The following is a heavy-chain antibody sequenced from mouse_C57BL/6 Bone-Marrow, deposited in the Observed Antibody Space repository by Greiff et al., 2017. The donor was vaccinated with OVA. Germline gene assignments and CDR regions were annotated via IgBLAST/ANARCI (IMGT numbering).Heavy chain of an antibody. D-gene: IGHD1-1*01. CDR1: GFTFSDYY. V-gene: IGHV5-12*01. J-gene: IGHJ1*03. Sequence: VQLKEPGAGLVQPGGSLKLSCAASGFTFSDYYMYWVRQTPEKRLEWVAYISNGGGSTYYPDNVKGRITISRDKATNTLYLQLSRLTSEDTAMYYCARQNDYYGSSYWYFDVWGTGTTVTVSS. CDR2: ISNGGGST. CDR3: ARQNDYYGSSYWYFDV.